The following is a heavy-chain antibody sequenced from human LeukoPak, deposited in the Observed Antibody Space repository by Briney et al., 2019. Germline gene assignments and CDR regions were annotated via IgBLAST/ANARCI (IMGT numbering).Heavy chain of an antibody. J-gene: IGHJ4*02. CDR1: GFTVSSNY. Sequence: GGSLRLSCAASGFTVSSNYMSWVRQAPGKGLEWVSVIYSGGSTYYADSVKGRFTISRDNSKNTLHLQMNSLRAEDTAVYYCARGLSYYDSSGYYPPSDYWGQGTLVTVSS. CDR2: IYSGGST. CDR3: ARGLSYYDSSGYYPPSDY. V-gene: IGHV3-66*01. D-gene: IGHD3-22*01.